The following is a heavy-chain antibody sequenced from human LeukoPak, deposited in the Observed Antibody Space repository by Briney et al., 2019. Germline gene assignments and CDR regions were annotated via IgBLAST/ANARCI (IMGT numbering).Heavy chain of an antibody. CDR3: ARDPPGVRYGRPIFDF. CDR1: GFTFSSYG. J-gene: IGHJ4*02. D-gene: IGHD2-8*01. CDR2: IRYDGSNK. Sequence: PGGSLRLSCAASGFTFSSYGMHWVRQAPGKGLEWVAFIRYDGSNKYYADSVKGRFTISRDNSKNTLYLQMNSLRAEDTAVYYCARDPPGVRYGRPIFDFWGQGTLVTVSS. V-gene: IGHV3-30*02.